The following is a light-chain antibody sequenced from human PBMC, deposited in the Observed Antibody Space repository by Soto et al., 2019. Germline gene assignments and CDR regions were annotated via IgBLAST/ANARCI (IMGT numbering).Light chain of an antibody. CDR2: DTS. CDR3: QQYGTSEII. Sequence: EFVLTQSPGTLSLSPGERATLSCRASQSLTNSFIAWYQRKPGQAPRLLIYDTSSRASGIPDRFSGSGSGTDFTLTISRLETEDFAVFYCQQYGTSEIIFGQGTRDWRL. V-gene: IGKV3-20*01. J-gene: IGKJ5*01. CDR1: QSLTNSF.